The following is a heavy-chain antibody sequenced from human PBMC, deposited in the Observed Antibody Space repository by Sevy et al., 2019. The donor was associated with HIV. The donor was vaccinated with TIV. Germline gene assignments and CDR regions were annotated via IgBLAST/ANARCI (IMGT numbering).Heavy chain of an antibody. J-gene: IGHJ4*02. D-gene: IGHD3-10*01. CDR1: GYFFSSYW. CDR2: IYPHDSDT. V-gene: IGHV5-51*01. CDR3: ARLGGMASYYTGSDY. Sequence: GESLKISCKGSGYFFSSYWIGWVRQMPGKGLEWMGVIYPHDSDTRYSPSFQGQVTISADKSISTAYLQWSSLKASDTAMYYSARLGGMASYYTGSDYWGQGTLLTVSS.